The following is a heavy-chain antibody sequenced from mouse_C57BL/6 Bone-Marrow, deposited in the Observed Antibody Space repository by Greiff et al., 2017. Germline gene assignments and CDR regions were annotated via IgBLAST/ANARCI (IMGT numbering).Heavy chain of an antibody. J-gene: IGHJ2*01. Sequence: VKLVESEGGLVQPGSSMKLSCTASGFTFSDYYMAWVRQVPEKGLEWVANINYDGSSTYYLDSLKSRFIISRDIAKNILYLQMSSLKSEDTATYYCARDTVYYDYDGPYFDYWGQGTTLTVSS. CDR3: ARDTVYYDYDGPYFDY. V-gene: IGHV5-16*01. D-gene: IGHD2-4*01. CDR2: INYDGSST. CDR1: GFTFSDYY.